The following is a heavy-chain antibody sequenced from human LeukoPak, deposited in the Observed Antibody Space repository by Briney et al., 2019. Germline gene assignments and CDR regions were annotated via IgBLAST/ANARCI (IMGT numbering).Heavy chain of an antibody. CDR3: ARDPITMVRGKGPFDY. V-gene: IGHV1-69*04. J-gene: IGHJ4*02. Sequence: GSSVKVSCKASGGTFSSYAISWVRQAPGQGLEWMGRIIPILGIANYAQKFQGRVTITADKSTSTAYMELSSLRSEDTAVYYCARDPITMVRGKGPFDYWGQGTLVTVSS. CDR2: IIPILGIA. D-gene: IGHD3-10*01. CDR1: GGTFSSYA.